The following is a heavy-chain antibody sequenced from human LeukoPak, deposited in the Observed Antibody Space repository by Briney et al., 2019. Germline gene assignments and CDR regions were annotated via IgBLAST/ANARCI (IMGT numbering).Heavy chain of an antibody. V-gene: IGHV3-21*01. J-gene: IGHJ4*02. Sequence: PGGSLRLSCAASGFTFSSYSMNWVRQAPGKGLEWVSFISSSSNHIYYADSVKGRFTISRDNAKNSLYLQMNSLRAEDTAVYYCAREDHYGSGRGYFDYWGQGTLVTVSP. CDR3: AREDHYGSGRGYFDY. CDR2: ISSSSNHI. CDR1: GFTFSSYS. D-gene: IGHD3-10*01.